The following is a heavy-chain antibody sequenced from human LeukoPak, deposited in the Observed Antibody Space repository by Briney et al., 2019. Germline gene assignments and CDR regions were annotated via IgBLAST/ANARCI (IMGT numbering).Heavy chain of an antibody. J-gene: IGHJ6*02. CDR2: ISGSGGST. Sequence: GGSLRLSCAASGFTFSSYAMSWVRQAPGKGLEWVSAISGSGGSTYYADSVKGRFTISRDNSKNTLYLQMNSLRAEDTAVYYCAKAYWYGNYYYGMDVLGQGTTVTVSS. V-gene: IGHV3-23*01. CDR1: GFTFSSYA. D-gene: IGHD2-21*01. CDR3: AKAYWYGNYYYGMDV.